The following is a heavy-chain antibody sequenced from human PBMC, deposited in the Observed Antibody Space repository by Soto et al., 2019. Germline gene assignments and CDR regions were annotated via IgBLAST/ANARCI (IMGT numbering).Heavy chain of an antibody. CDR3: ARPHKTATTKGYDY. V-gene: IGHV1-69*01. Sequence: QVQLVQSGAEVKKPGSSVRVSCKASGGTFSNYPIGWVRQSPGQGLEWMGVIIPIFGTTNYAQRFQGRVTISADASTSTAYMELSSLRYEDTAVYFCARPHKTATTKGYDYWGQGTLVTVSS. D-gene: IGHD1-1*01. CDR1: GGTFSNYP. CDR2: IIPIFGTT. J-gene: IGHJ4*02.